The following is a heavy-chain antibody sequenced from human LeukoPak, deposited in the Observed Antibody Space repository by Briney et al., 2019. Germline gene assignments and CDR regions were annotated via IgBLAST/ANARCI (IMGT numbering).Heavy chain of an antibody. CDR2: ISGSGGST. D-gene: IGHD6-13*01. CDR1: GLTCRFYA. J-gene: IGHJ4*02. Sequence: GGSLGLSCAGSGLTCRFYAMSWVRRAPWKGLVCVSAISGSGGSTDYADSGKGPYTIARDNSKNTLYLQGHRLRVKDTAVYYCAKGAAAPSYLHYWGQGTMVTVSP. V-gene: IGHV3-23*01. CDR3: AKGAAAPSYLHY.